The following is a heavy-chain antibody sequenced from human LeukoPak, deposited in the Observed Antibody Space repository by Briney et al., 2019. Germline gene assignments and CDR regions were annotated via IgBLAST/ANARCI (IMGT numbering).Heavy chain of an antibody. V-gene: IGHV1-69*13. D-gene: IGHD3-16*01. CDR1: GGTFSSYA. J-gene: IGHJ3*02. CDR3: ATGDVSDAFNI. CDR2: IIPIFGTA. Sequence: SVRVSCKASGGTFSSYAISWVRQAPGQGLEWMGGIIPIFGTANYAQKFQGRVTITADESSSTAYMELSSLRSEDTAVYYCATGDVSDAFNIWGQGTMVTVSS.